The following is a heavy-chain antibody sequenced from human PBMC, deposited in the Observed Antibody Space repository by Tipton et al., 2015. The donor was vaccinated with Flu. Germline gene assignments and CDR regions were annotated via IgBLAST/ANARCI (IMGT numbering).Heavy chain of an antibody. Sequence: TLSLTCAVYGGSLSGYYWSWIRQSPGKGLEWIGEINHSGSTNYNPSLKSRLTISLDMSKNQFSLNLYSVSAADAAVYYCATFPQVFTFDGSDYNPKFAYFELWGRGTLVTVSS. D-gene: IGHD3-22*01. CDR2: INHSGST. V-gene: IGHV4-34*01. CDR3: ATFPQVFTFDGSDYNPKFAYFEL. J-gene: IGHJ2*01. CDR1: GGSLSGYY.